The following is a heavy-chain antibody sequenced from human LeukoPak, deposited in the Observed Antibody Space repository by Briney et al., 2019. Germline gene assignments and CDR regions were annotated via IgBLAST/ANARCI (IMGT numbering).Heavy chain of an antibody. CDR2: IYPGDSDT. V-gene: IGHV5-51*01. CDR3: ARRDGGRGFDI. Sequence: GESLKISCKGFGSPFTTHWIAWVRQIPGKGLEWMGIIYPGDSDTRYSPSFQGQVTFSADKSISTAYLQWSSLKASDSAMYYCARRDGGRGFDIWGQGTVVTVSS. D-gene: IGHD5-24*01. CDR1: GSPFTTHW. J-gene: IGHJ3*02.